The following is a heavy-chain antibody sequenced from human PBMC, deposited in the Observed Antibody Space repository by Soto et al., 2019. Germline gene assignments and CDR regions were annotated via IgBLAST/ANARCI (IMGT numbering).Heavy chain of an antibody. D-gene: IGHD6-13*01. V-gene: IGHV3-21*04. CDR2: ISTSSTYI. CDR1: GFTFSTYS. Sequence: GGSLRLSCAASGFTFSTYSMTWVRQAPGKGLEWVSSISTSSTYIYYADSVKGRFTISRDNAENSLFLQMNSLRAEDTAVYYCATKGAAAAPRWGQGTLVT. CDR3: ATKGAAAAPR. J-gene: IGHJ4*02.